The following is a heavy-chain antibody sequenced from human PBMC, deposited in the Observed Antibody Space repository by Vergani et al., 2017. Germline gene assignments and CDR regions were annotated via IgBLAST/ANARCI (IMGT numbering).Heavy chain of an antibody. J-gene: IGHJ4*02. CDR3: AKDSTVELNYYFDY. Sequence: QVQLVESGGGVVQPGRSLRLSCAASGFTFSTYSMHWVRQAPGKGLEWVAVISYDGSNKYYADSVKGRFTISRDNSKNTLYLQMNSLRTEDTAVYYCAKDSTVELNYYFDYWGQGTLVTVSS. D-gene: IGHD4-11*01. V-gene: IGHV3-30*18. CDR1: GFTFSTYS. CDR2: ISYDGSNK.